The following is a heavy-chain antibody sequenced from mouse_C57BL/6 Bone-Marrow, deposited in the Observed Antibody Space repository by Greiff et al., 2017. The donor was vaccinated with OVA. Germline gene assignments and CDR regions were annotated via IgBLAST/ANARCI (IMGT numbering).Heavy chain of an antibody. CDR1: GYTFTSYW. J-gene: IGHJ2*01. Sequence: VQLQQPGAELVMPGASVKLSCKASGYTFTSYWMHWVKQRPGQGLEWIGEIDPSDSYTNYNQKFKGKSTLTVDKSSSTAYMQLSSLTSEDSAVYYCARSGVTTVVAPYYFDYWGQGTTLTVSS. CDR3: ARSGVTTVVAPYYFDY. CDR2: IDPSDSYT. D-gene: IGHD1-1*01. V-gene: IGHV1-69*01.